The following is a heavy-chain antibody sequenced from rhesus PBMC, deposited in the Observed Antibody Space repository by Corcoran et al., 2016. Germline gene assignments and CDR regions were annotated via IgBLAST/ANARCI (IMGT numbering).Heavy chain of an antibody. CDR1: GYSISSGYA. Sequence: QVQLQESGPGLVKPSETLSLTCAVSGYSISSGYAWTWIRQPPGRGLEWVGYIGGSGVITNYHPSLKSRVPISKDTSKNQFSLQLMSVTAADTAVYYCTRESTVTAYYYGLDSWGQGVVVTVSS. D-gene: IGHD4-23*01. J-gene: IGHJ6*01. CDR3: TRESTVTAYYYGLDS. V-gene: IGHV4-127*01. CDR2: IGGSGVIT.